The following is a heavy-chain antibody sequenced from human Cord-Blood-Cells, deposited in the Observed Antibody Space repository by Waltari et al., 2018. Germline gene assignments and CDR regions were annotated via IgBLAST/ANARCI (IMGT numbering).Heavy chain of an antibody. Sequence: QVQLVESGGGVVQPGRSLRLSCAASGFTFSSYGMHWVRQAPGKGLAWVAVISYDGSNKYYSDSVKGRFTISRDNSKNTLYLQMNSLRAEDTAVYYCAKDVSITIFGVVSGMDVWGQGTTVTVSS. CDR3: AKDVSITIFGVVSGMDV. D-gene: IGHD3-3*01. CDR2: ISYDGSNK. J-gene: IGHJ6*02. V-gene: IGHV3-30*18. CDR1: GFTFSSYG.